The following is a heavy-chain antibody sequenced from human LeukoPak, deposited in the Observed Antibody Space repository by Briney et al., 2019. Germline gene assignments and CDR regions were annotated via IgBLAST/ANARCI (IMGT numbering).Heavy chain of an antibody. Sequence: ASVKVSCKASGYTFTGYYMHWVRQAPGQGLEWMGWINPNSGGTNYAQKFQGRVTMTRDTSISTAYMELSRLRSDDTAVYYCARVVGGYSYGSAFDYWGQGTLVTVSS. CDR2: INPNSGGT. V-gene: IGHV1-2*02. J-gene: IGHJ4*02. CDR1: GYTFTGYY. D-gene: IGHD5-18*01. CDR3: ARVVGGYSYGSAFDY.